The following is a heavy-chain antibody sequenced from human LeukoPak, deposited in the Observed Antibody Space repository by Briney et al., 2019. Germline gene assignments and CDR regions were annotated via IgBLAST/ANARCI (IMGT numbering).Heavy chain of an antibody. CDR2: ISSSGSSI. Sequence: GGSLRLSCAASGFTFSDHYMSWIRQAPGKGLEWVSYISSSGSSIYYADSVKGRFTISRDNAKNSLYLQMNSLRAEDTAVYYCARLYSGYDRYYFDYWGQGTLDTVSS. J-gene: IGHJ4*02. CDR3: ARLYSGYDRYYFDY. D-gene: IGHD5-12*01. V-gene: IGHV3-11*01. CDR1: GFTFSDHY.